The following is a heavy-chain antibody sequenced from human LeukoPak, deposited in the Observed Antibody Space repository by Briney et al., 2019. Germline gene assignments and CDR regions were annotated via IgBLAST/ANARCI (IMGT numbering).Heavy chain of an antibody. CDR3: ARYYGSGSFDY. CDR1: GFSLRNARMG. J-gene: IGHJ4*02. CDR2: IFSNDEK. V-gene: IGHV2-26*01. D-gene: IGHD3-10*01. Sequence: SGPTLVNPPETLTLTCTVSGFSLRNARMGVSWIRQPPGKALEWLAHIFSNDEKSYSTSLKSRLTISKDTSKSQEVLTMTNMDPVDTATYYCARYYGSGSFDYWGQGTLVTVSS.